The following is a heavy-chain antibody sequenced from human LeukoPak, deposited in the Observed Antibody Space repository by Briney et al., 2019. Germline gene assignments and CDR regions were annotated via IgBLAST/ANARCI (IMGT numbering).Heavy chain of an antibody. Sequence: SETLSLTCAVYGGSFSGYYWSWIRQPPGKGLEWIGEINHSGGTNYNPSLKSRVTISVDTSKNQFSLKLSSVTAADTAVYYCAREAYSSSSNHFDYWGQGTLVTVSS. CDR1: GGSFSGYY. CDR3: AREAYSSSSNHFDY. V-gene: IGHV4-34*01. J-gene: IGHJ4*02. CDR2: INHSGGT. D-gene: IGHD6-6*01.